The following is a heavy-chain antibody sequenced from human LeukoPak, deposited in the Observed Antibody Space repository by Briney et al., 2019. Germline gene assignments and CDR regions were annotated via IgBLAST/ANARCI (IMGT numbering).Heavy chain of an antibody. CDR2: IRYDGSNK. V-gene: IGHV3-30*02. CDR3: ARDMWITMVRGGFDY. CDR1: GFTFSSYG. J-gene: IGHJ4*02. D-gene: IGHD3-10*01. Sequence: PGGSLRLSCAASGFTFSSYGMHWVRQAPGKGLEWVAFIRYDGSNKYYADSVKGRFTISRDNAKNSLYLQMNSLRAEDTAVYYCARDMWITMVRGGFDYWGQGTLVTVSS.